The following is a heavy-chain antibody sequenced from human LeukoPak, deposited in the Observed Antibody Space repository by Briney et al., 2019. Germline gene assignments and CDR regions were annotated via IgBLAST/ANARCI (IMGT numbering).Heavy chain of an antibody. J-gene: IGHJ4*02. CDR1: GFIFSNER. V-gene: IGHV3-74*01. CDR2: IDNDGSNP. CDR3: AKRDPPLPY. Sequence: GGSLRLSCAASGFIFSNERMHWVRQVPGKGLLWVSHIDNDGSNPTYVDSVKGRFTISRDNAKSSLYLHMNSLRPEDTGVYFSAKRDPPLPYWGQGTLVTVSS.